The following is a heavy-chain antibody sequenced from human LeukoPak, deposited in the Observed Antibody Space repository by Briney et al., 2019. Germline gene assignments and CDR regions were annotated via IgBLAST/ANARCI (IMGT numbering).Heavy chain of an antibody. CDR3: ARDGEPAGFDY. CDR2: IKQDGSET. Sequence: GGSLRLSCAASGFTFSTYWMSWVRQAPGKGLEWVANIKQDGSETYYVDSVKGRFTISRDNAKNSLYLQMNSLRAEDTAVYYCARDGEPAGFDYWGQGTLVTVSS. D-gene: IGHD2-2*01. CDR1: GFTFSTYW. J-gene: IGHJ4*02. V-gene: IGHV3-7*01.